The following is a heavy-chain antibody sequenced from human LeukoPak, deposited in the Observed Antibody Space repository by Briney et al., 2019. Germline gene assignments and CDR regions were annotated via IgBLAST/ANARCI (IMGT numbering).Heavy chain of an antibody. CDR1: GGSISSYY. J-gene: IGHJ5*02. V-gene: IGHV4-4*07. CDR3: ARDNWNYMSEWFDP. D-gene: IGHD1-7*01. Sequence: PSETLSLTCTVSGGSISSYYWSWIRQPAGKGLEWIGRIYTSGSTNYNPSLKSRVTMSVDTSKNQFSLKLSSVTAADTAVYYCARDNWNYMSEWFDPWGQGTLVTVSS. CDR2: IYTSGST.